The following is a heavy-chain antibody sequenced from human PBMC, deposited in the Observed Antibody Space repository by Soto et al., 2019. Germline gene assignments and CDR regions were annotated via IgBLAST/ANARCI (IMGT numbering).Heavy chain of an antibody. D-gene: IGHD2-21*02. Sequence: GGSLRLSCAASGFTFSGSAMHWVRQASGKGLEWVGRIRSKANSYATAYAASVKGRFTISRDDSKNTAYLQMNSLKTEETAVYSCMVVVTAIPAWGQGTLVTVSS. CDR1: GFTFSGSA. V-gene: IGHV3-73*01. J-gene: IGHJ4*02. CDR3: MVVVTAIPA. CDR2: IRSKANSYAT.